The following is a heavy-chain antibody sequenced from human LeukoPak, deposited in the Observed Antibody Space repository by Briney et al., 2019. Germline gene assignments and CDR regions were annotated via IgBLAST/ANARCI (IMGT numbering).Heavy chain of an antibody. D-gene: IGHD3-22*01. Sequence: SETLSLTCTVSGGSISSYYWSWIRQPPRKGLEWIGYIYYSGSTNYNPSLKSRVTISVDTSKNQFSLKLSSVTAADTAVYYCARVGSRYYDSSGYYSNWFDPWGQGTLVTVSS. CDR1: GGSISSYY. J-gene: IGHJ5*02. CDR3: ARVGSRYYDSSGYYSNWFDP. V-gene: IGHV4-59*01. CDR2: IYYSGST.